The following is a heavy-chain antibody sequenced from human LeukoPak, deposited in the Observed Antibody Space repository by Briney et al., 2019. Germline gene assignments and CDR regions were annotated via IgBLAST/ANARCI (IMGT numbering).Heavy chain of an antibody. CDR2: IYTSGST. V-gene: IGHV4-61*02. CDR3: ARDNYYDSSGYSYYFDY. CDR1: GGSISSSSYY. J-gene: IGHJ4*02. D-gene: IGHD3-22*01. Sequence: SETLSLTCTVSGGSISSSSYYWSWIRQPAGKGLEWIGRIYTSGSTNYNPSLKSRVTMSVDTSKNQFSLKLSSVTAADTAVYYCARDNYYDSSGYSYYFDYWGQGTLVTVSS.